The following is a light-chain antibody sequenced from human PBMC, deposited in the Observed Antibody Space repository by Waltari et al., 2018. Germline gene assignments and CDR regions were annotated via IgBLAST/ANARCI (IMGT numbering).Light chain of an antibody. CDR3: ATWDDSLNGWV. CDR1: SSNIGKNT. J-gene: IGLJ3*02. V-gene: IGLV1-44*01. CDR2: KNG. Sequence: QSVLTQPPSASGTPGQRVTISCSGSSSNIGKNTVNWYQHLPGTSPKLLIYKNGQRPSGVPDRFSGSKSGTSASLAISGLQSDDEADYYCATWDDSLNGWVFGGGTKLTVL.